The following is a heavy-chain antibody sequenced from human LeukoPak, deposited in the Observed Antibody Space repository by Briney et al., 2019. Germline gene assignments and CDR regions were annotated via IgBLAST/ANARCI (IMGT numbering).Heavy chain of an antibody. CDR3: AKAKSYYSNYDY. Sequence: GGSLRLSCAASGFTFSNYWMHWVRQVPGKGLEWVSVISGSGANTYYADSVKGRFTISRDNSKNTLYLQVNSLRAEDTAVYYCAKAKSYYSNYDYWGQGTLVTVSS. J-gene: IGHJ4*02. CDR2: ISGSGANT. D-gene: IGHD4-11*01. V-gene: IGHV3-23*01. CDR1: GFTFSNYW.